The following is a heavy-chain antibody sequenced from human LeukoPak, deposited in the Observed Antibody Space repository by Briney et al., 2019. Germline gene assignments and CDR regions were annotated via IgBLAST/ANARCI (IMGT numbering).Heavy chain of an antibody. CDR3: ARLIAVAGTNFDY. CDR2: ISAYNGNT. Sequence: GASAKVSCKASGYTFTSYGISWVRQAPGQGLEWMGWISAYNGNTNYAQKLQGRVTMATDTSTSTAYMELRSLRSDDSAVYYCARLIAVAGTNFDYWGQGTLVTVSS. V-gene: IGHV1-18*01. J-gene: IGHJ4*02. D-gene: IGHD6-19*01. CDR1: GYTFTSYG.